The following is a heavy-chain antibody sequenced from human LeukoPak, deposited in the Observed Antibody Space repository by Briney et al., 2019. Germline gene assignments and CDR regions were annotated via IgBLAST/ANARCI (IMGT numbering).Heavy chain of an antibody. CDR1: GFTFSGSA. D-gene: IGHD3-10*01. Sequence: GGSLRLSCAASGFTFSGSALHWVRQAFGKGLEWVGRIRSTANGYATAYAASVKGRFTISRDDSKNTAYLQMDSLKTEDTAVYYCTGNYYGSGSYADFDYWGQGTLVTVSS. J-gene: IGHJ4*02. V-gene: IGHV3-73*01. CDR2: IRSTANGYAT. CDR3: TGNYYGSGSYADFDY.